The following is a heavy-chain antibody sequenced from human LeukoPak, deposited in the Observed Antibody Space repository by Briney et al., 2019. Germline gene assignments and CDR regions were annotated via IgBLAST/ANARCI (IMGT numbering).Heavy chain of an antibody. J-gene: IGHJ4*02. CDR1: GGTFSSYA. CDR3: ARDSIKRGYSYADY. V-gene: IGHV1-69*04. Sequence: SVKVSCKASGGTFSSYAISWVRQAPGQGLEWMGRIIPILGIADYAQKFQGRVTITADKSTSTAYMELSSLRSEDTAVYYCARDSIKRGYSYADYWGQGTLVTVSS. CDR2: IIPILGIA. D-gene: IGHD5-18*01.